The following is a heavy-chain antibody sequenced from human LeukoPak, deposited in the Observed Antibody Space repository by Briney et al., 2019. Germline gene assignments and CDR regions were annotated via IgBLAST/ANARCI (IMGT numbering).Heavy chain of an antibody. V-gene: IGHV4-34*01. CDR2: INHSGST. Sequence: SETLSLTCAVYGGFFSGYYWSWIRQPPGKGLEWIGEINHSGSTNYNPSLKSRVTISVDTSKNQFSLKLSSVTAADTAVYYCARGHANTTYYFDYWGQGTLVTVSS. D-gene: IGHD1-1*01. CDR3: ARGHANTTYYFDY. J-gene: IGHJ4*02. CDR1: GGFFSGYY.